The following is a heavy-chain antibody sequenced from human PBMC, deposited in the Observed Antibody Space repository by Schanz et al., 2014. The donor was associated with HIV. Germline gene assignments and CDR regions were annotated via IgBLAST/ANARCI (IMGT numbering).Heavy chain of an antibody. CDR2: IDPNSGG. CDR3: ARGRRDVSMIVLYWLDP. D-gene: IGHD3-22*01. CDR1: GYTFIDYF. V-gene: IGHV1-2*02. J-gene: IGHJ5*02. Sequence: QVQLVQSGAEVKKPGASVMVSCKASGYTFIDYFIHWVRQAPGQGLEWMGWIDPNSGGFARKFNDRVTITRDTSINTAYMELSSLRSDDTAVYYCARGRRDVSMIVLYWLDPWGQGTLVTVSS.